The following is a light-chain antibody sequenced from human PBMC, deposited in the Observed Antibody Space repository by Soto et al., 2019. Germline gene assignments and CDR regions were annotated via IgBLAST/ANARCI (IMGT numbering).Light chain of an antibody. CDR3: QKYNSLPFT. CDR1: QDISNY. CDR2: GPS. V-gene: IGKV1-27*01. J-gene: IGKJ3*01. Sequence: DIQMTQSPSSLSASVGDTVIITCRASQDISNYLAWFQQKPGEAPKLLIYGPSTLESGVPSRFSGGKSGTDFTLTISGLQPEDVAIYYCQKYNSLPFTFGPGTKVEIQ.